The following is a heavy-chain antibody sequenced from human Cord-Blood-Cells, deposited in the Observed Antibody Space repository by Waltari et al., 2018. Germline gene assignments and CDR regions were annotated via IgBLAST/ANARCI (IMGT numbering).Heavy chain of an antibody. CDR2: IDHSRST. CDR3: ARGAGYDY. V-gene: IGHV4-38-2*01. CDR1: GYSIRRGYY. J-gene: IGHJ4*02. D-gene: IGHD1-26*01. Sequence: QVQLQESGPGLVKRSETLSLSDAVSGYSIRRGYYWGWIRQPPGKGLEWIGSIDHSRSTYYNPSLKSRVTISVDTSKNQFSLKLSSVTAADTAVYYCARGAGYDYWGQGTLVTVSS.